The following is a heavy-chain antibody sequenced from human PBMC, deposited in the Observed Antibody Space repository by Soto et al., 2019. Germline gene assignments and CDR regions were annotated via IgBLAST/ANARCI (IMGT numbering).Heavy chain of an antibody. CDR1: GYTFTSYA. CDR3: ASSYSNYALIDYYYYGMDV. V-gene: IGHV1-3*01. CDR2: INAGNGNT. Sequence: GASVKVSCKASGYTFTSYAMHWVRQAPGQRLEWMGWINAGNGNTKYSQKFQGRVTITRDTSASTAYMELSSLRSEDTAVYYCASSYSNYALIDYYYYGMDVWAQGTTVTVS. D-gene: IGHD4-4*01. J-gene: IGHJ6*02.